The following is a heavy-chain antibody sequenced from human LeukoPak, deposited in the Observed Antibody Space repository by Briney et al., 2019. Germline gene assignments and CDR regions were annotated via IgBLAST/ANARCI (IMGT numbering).Heavy chain of an antibody. D-gene: IGHD3-22*01. CDR3: ARDIDRSSGYYRQRNWFDP. Sequence: GASVKVSCKASIGTFSSYAISWVRQAPGQGLEWMGRIIPIFGTANYAQKFQGRVTITKDESTSTAYMELSSLGSEDTAVYYCARDIDRSSGYYRQRNWFDPWGQGTLVTVSS. CDR2: IIPIFGTA. CDR1: IGTFSSYA. V-gene: IGHV1-69*05. J-gene: IGHJ5*02.